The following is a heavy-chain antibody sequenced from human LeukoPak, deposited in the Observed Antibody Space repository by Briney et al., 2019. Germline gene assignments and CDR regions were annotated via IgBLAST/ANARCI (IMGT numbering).Heavy chain of an antibody. J-gene: IGHJ5*02. V-gene: IGHV3-30*02. CDR1: GFTFSSYG. CDR3: ARDYFTFGGVIVAS. D-gene: IGHD3-16*02. CDR2: IRYDGSNK. Sequence: PGGSLRLSCAASGFTFSSYGMHWVRQAPGKGLEWVAFIRYDGSNKYYADSVKGRFTISRDNSKNTLYLQMNSLRAEDTAVYYCARDYFTFGGVIVASWGQGTLVTVSS.